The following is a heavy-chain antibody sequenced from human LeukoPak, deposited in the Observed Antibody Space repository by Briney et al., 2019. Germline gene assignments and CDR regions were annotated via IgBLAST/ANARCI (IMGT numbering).Heavy chain of an antibody. CDR3: AELGITMIGGV. Sequence: PGGSLRLSCAASGFTFSSYWMHWVRQAPGKGLVWVSRINSDGSSTSSADSVKGRFTISRDNAKNTLYLQMNSLRAEDTAVYYCAELGITMIGGVWGKGTTVTISS. V-gene: IGHV3-74*01. J-gene: IGHJ6*04. CDR2: INSDGSST. D-gene: IGHD3-10*02. CDR1: GFTFSSYW.